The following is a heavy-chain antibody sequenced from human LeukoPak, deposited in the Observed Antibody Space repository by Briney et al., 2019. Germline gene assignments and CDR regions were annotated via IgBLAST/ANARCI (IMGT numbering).Heavy chain of an antibody. J-gene: IGHJ4*02. CDR1: GGTFSSYA. CDR2: IIPIFGTA. D-gene: IGHD5-18*01. CDR3: ARGGSISYGFLMD. Sequence: SVKVSCKASGGTFSSYAISWVRQAPGQGLEWMGGIIPIFGTANYAQKFQGRVTITADESTSTAYMELSSLRSEDTAVYYCARGGSISYGFLMDWGQGTLVTVSS. V-gene: IGHV1-69*01.